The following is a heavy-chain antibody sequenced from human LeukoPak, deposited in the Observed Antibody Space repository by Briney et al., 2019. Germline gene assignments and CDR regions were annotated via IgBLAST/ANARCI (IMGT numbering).Heavy chain of an antibody. CDR3: GRVIAGAIDY. J-gene: IGHJ4*02. Sequence: GGSLRLSCAASGFTFSGHSMTWVRQAPGKGLEWVANINLDGSERFYVDFVKGRFTISRDNADNSMYLQMNSLGAEDTAVYYCGRVIAGAIDYWGQGTLVTVSS. D-gene: IGHD6-13*01. CDR1: GFTFSGHS. CDR2: INLDGSER. V-gene: IGHV3-7*01.